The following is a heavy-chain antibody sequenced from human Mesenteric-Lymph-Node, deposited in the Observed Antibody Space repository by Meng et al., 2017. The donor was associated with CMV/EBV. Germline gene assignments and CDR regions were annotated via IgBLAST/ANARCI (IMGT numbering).Heavy chain of an antibody. D-gene: IGHD6-19*01. CDR1: GFTFRSYA. CDR3: ARTGYSSGWYGYFDY. CDR2: ISSSGSTI. J-gene: IGHJ4*02. Sequence: GGSLRLSCAASGFTFRSYAMSWIRQAPGKGLEWVSYISSSGSTIYYADSVKGRFTISRDNAKNSLYLQMNSLRAEDTAVYYCARTGYSSGWYGYFDYWGQGTLVTVSS. V-gene: IGHV3-11*01.